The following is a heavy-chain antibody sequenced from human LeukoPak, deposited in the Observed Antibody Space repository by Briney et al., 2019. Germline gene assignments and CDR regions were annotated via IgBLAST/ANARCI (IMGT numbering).Heavy chain of an antibody. J-gene: IGHJ3*02. CDR1: TFTFISYG. D-gene: IGHD2-15*01. V-gene: IGHV3-23*01. CDR3: ENDAYCSAGRCFSANDAFDI. CDR2: ISGSGGST. Sequence: PGGSLRLSCGASTFTFISYGMSWVRQAPGKGLEWVSAISGSGGSTYYADSVKGRFTISRDNSKNSLYVQMNSLRAEDTAILNGENDAYCSAGRCFSANDAFDIWGQGTMVTVSS.